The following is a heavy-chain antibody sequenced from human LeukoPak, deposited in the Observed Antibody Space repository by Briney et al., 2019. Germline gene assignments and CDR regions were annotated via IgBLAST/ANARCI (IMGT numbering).Heavy chain of an antibody. D-gene: IGHD3-10*01. V-gene: IGHV3-30*04. CDR3: ARAQGSGFGESIDY. CDR2: ISYDGSNK. J-gene: IGHJ4*02. Sequence: PGGSLRLSCAASGFTFSSYAMHWVRQAPGKGLEWVAVISYDGSNKYYADSVKGRFTISRDNSKNTLYLQMNSLRAEDTAVYYCARAQGSGFGESIDYWGQGTLVTVSS. CDR1: GFTFSSYA.